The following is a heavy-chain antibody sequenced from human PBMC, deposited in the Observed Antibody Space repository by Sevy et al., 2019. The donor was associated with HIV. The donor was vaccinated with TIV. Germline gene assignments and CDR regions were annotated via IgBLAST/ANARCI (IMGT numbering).Heavy chain of an antibody. J-gene: IGHJ5*01. Sequence: ASVKVSCKTSGYIFTSHHLHWVRQAPGHGLEWMGWINPQSGGTNYAQKFQGRVIMTRDTSITTAYMEVTSLISDDTAVYYCTRHSGFLIDSWGQGTLVTVSS. V-gene: IGHV1-2*02. CDR2: INPQSGGT. CDR3: TRHSGFLIDS. CDR1: GYIFTSHH. D-gene: IGHD3-10*01.